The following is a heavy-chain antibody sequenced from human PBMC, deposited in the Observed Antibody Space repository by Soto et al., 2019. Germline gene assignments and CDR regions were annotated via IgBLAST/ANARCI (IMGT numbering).Heavy chain of an antibody. Sequence: ASVKVSCKAAGYTFTNYGISWVRQAPGQGLEWMGWIVTYNGNTQSTQKLQGRVTMTRNTSISTAYMELSSLRSEDTAVYYCARRGYSSSWYYYYYYGMDVWGQGTTVTVSS. J-gene: IGHJ6*02. V-gene: IGHV1-18*01. D-gene: IGHD6-13*01. CDR1: GYTFTNYG. CDR2: IVTYNGNT. CDR3: ARRGYSSSWYYYYYYGMDV.